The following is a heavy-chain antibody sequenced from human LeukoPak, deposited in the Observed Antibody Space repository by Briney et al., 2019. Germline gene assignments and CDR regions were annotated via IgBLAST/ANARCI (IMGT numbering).Heavy chain of an antibody. CDR1: GGSSSGYY. Sequence: PSETLSLTCAVYGGSSSGYYWSWIRQPPGKGLEWIGEINYTGSTNYNPSLKSRVTISVDTSKNQFSLKVSSVTAADTAVYYCARASGPTYYYDSSGYPLRENWFDPWGQGTLVTVSS. J-gene: IGHJ5*02. CDR2: INYTGST. CDR3: ARASGPTYYYDSSGYPLRENWFDP. V-gene: IGHV4-34*01. D-gene: IGHD3-22*01.